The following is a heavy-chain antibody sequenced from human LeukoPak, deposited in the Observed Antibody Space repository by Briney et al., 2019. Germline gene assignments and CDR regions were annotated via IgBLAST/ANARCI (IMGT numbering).Heavy chain of an antibody. D-gene: IGHD4-11*01. V-gene: IGHV1-3*01. CDR2: TNVGNDYT. Sequence: ASVKVSCKASGYTFTHYAVHWVRQAPGQRLEWMGWTNVGNDYTESSQKFQDRLTITSDTTATTVYMELSSLRSEDTAVYYCARDDFSTYPGLNYFDYWGQGSLDTVSS. CDR3: ARDDFSTYPGLNYFDY. CDR1: GYTFTHYA. J-gene: IGHJ4*02.